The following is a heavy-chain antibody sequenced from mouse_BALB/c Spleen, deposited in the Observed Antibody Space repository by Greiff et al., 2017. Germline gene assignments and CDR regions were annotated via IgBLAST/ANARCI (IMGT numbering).Heavy chain of an antibody. CDR1: GFTFSSYG. Sequence: EVKLEESGGGLVQPGGSLKLSCAASGFTFSSYGMSWVRQTPDKRLELVATINSNGGSTYYPDSVKGRFTISRDNAKNTLYLQMSSLKSEDTAMYYCARDEFRGAMDYWGQGTSVTVSS. J-gene: IGHJ4*01. CDR3: ARDEFRGAMDY. V-gene: IGHV5-6-3*01. CDR2: INSNGGST.